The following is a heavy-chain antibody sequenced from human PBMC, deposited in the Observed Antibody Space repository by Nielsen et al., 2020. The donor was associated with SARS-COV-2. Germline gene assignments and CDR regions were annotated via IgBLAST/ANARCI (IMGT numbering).Heavy chain of an antibody. CDR2: MNPNSGNT. D-gene: IGHD3-3*01. CDR1: GYTFTSYD. J-gene: IGHJ6*03. V-gene: IGHV1-8*01. Sequence: ASVKVSCKASGYTFTSYDINWVRQATGQGLEWMGWMNPNSGNTGYAQKFQGRVTMTRNTSISTAYMELSSLRSEDTAVYYCARDRITPYYDFWSGYTQYYYYMDVWGKGTTVTVSS. CDR3: ARDRITPYYDFWSGYTQYYYYMDV.